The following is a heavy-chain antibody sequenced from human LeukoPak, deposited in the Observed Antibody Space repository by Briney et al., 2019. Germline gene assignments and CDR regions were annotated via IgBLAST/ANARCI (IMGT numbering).Heavy chain of an antibody. CDR1: GFTFSSYS. V-gene: IGHV3-23*01. CDR3: AKDLSGYPTDY. J-gene: IGHJ4*02. Sequence: GSLRLSCAASGFTFSSYSMNWVRQAPGKGLEWVSAISGSGGSTYYADSVKGRFTISRDNSKNTLYLQMNSLRAEDTAVYYCAKDLSGYPTDYWGQGTLVTVSS. CDR2: ISGSGGST. D-gene: IGHD3-22*01.